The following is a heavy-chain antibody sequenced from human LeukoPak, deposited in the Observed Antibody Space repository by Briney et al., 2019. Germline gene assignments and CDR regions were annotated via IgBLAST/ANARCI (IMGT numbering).Heavy chain of an antibody. Sequence: GGSLRLSCAASGFTFSSYGMHWVRQAPGKGLEWVAFIRYDGSNKYYADSVKGRFTISRDNSKNTLYLQMNSLRAEDTAVYYCAKNPSSWYLDAFDIWGQGTMVTVSS. V-gene: IGHV3-30*02. D-gene: IGHD6-13*01. CDR2: IRYDGSNK. CDR1: GFTFSSYG. CDR3: AKNPSSWYLDAFDI. J-gene: IGHJ3*02.